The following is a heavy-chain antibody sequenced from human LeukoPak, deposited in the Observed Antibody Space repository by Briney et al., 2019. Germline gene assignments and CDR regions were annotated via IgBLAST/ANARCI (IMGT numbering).Heavy chain of an antibody. D-gene: IGHD1-26*01. Sequence: ASVKASCKASGYTFTAYFLHWFRQAPGQGLEWMGWINPINGATNYAQKFQGRVTMTRDTSITTVYMELSRLTSDDTAVYYCARGPSSGDFDYWGQGTLVTVSS. V-gene: IGHV1-2*02. CDR3: ARGPSSGDFDY. J-gene: IGHJ4*02. CDR2: INPINGAT. CDR1: GYTFTAYF.